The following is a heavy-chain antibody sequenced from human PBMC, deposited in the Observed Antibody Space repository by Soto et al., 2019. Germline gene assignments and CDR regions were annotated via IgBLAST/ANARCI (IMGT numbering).Heavy chain of an antibody. J-gene: IGHJ3*02. CDR3: ARIYYDTPGTFDI. CDR2: IDPSDSYT. V-gene: IGHV5-10-1*01. CDR1: GYSFTSYW. D-gene: IGHD3-22*01. Sequence: PGESLKISCKGSGYSFTSYWITWVRQMPGKGLEWMGRIDPSDSYTNYSPSFQGHVSISADKSINTAFLQWSSLKASDTAMYYCARIYYDTPGTFDIWGQGTLVTVSS.